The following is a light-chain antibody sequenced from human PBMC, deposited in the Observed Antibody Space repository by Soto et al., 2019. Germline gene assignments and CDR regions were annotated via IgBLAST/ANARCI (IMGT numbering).Light chain of an antibody. CDR2: GNS. Sequence: QSVLTQPPSVSGAPGQRVTISCTGSSSNIGAGYDVYWYQQLPGTAPKLLIYGNSNRPSGVPDRFSGSKSGTSASLAITGLQAEDEADYYCQSYDSSLSVVFGGGTKLTVL. J-gene: IGLJ2*01. V-gene: IGLV1-40*01. CDR1: SSNIGAGYD. CDR3: QSYDSSLSVV.